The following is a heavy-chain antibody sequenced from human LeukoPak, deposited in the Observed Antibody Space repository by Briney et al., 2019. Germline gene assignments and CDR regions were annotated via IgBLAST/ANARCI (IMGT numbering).Heavy chain of an antibody. D-gene: IGHD1-14*01. CDR3: ATSSLTEQTPTTSEYFQH. CDR1: GYTLTELS. V-gene: IGHV1-24*01. Sequence: ASVKVSCKVSGYTLTELSMHWVRQAPGKGLEWMGGFDPEDGETIYAQKFQGRATMTEDTSIDTAYMELSSLRSEDTAVYYCATSSLTEQTPTTSEYFQHWGQGTLVTVSS. J-gene: IGHJ1*01. CDR2: FDPEDGET.